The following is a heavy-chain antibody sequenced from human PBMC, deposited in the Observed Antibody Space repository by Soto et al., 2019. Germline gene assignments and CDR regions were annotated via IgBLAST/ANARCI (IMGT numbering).Heavy chain of an antibody. J-gene: IGHJ4*02. V-gene: IGHV4-4*02. CDR3: ARDGRNYDILTGLDY. CDR2: IYHSGST. D-gene: IGHD3-9*01. CDR1: GGSISSSNW. Sequence: SETLSLTCAVSGGSISSSNWWSWVRQPPGKGLEWIGEIYHSGSTNYNPSLKSRVTISVDKSKNQFSLKLSSVTAADTAVYYCARDGRNYDILTGLDYWGQGTLVTVSS.